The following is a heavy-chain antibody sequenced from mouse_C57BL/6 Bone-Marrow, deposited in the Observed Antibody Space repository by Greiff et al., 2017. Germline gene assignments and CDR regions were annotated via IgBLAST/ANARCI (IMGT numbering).Heavy chain of an antibody. Sequence: EVKLQESGEGLVKPGGSLKLSCAASGFTFSSYALSWVRQTPEKRLEWVAYISSGGDYIYYADTVKGRFTISRDNARNTLYLQMSSLKSEDTAMYYCTRGGYSNLHGYWGQGTTLTVSS. CDR3: TRGGYSNLHGY. V-gene: IGHV5-9-1*02. D-gene: IGHD2-5*01. CDR1: GFTFSSYA. CDR2: ISSGGDYI. J-gene: IGHJ2*01.